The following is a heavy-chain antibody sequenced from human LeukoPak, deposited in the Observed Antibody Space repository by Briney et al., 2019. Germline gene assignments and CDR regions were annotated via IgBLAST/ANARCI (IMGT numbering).Heavy chain of an antibody. J-gene: IGHJ4*02. Sequence: PSETLSLTCKVSADSMSDYDWSWIRQPAGKGLEWIGRIYTSGSTNYNPSLKSRVTMSVDTSKNQFSLKLSSVAAADTAVYYCARGSMYSSGWYYFDYWGQGTLVTVSS. D-gene: IGHD6-19*01. CDR3: ARGSMYSSGWYYFDY. CDR1: ADSMSDYD. CDR2: IYTSGST. V-gene: IGHV4-4*07.